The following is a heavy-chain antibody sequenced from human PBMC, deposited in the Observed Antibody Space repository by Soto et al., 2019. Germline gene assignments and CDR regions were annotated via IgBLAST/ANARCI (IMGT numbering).Heavy chain of an antibody. V-gene: IGHV4-39*01. D-gene: IGHD6-6*01. J-gene: IGHJ4*02. CDR1: GDSIGSTTYY. CDR3: ARPYFSSSSMFDY. Sequence: PSDTLSLTCTVSGDSIGSTTYYWGWIRQPPGKGLEWIGCIYHTGTTYYNPSLKSRVTISVDTSKNQFSLKLSSVTAADTAVYYCARPYFSSSSMFDYWGQGTLVTVSS. CDR2: IYHTGTT.